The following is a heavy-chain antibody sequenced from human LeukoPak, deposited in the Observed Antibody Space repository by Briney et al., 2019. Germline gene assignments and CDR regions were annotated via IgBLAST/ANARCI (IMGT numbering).Heavy chain of an antibody. D-gene: IGHD7-27*01. CDR3: ARRAGDHYYFDY. CDR1: GYIFTSYY. J-gene: IGHJ4*02. Sequence: GASVKVSCTASGYIFTSYYMHWVRQAPGQGLEWMGIINPSSGSTSYAQKFQDRVKMTRDTSRSTVYMELSSLRSEDTAVYYCARRAGDHYYFDYWGQGTLVTVSS. CDR2: INPSSGST. V-gene: IGHV1-46*01.